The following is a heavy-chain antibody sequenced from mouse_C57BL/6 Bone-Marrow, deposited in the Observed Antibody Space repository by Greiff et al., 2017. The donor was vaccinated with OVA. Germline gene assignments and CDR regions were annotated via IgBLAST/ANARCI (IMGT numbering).Heavy chain of an antibody. J-gene: IGHJ3*01. CDR1: GFTFSSYT. Sequence: EVMLVESGGGLVKPGGSLKLSCAASGFTFSSYTMSWVRQTPEKRLEWVATISGGGGNTYYPDSVKGRFTISRDNAKNTLYLQMSSLRSEDTALYYCARLHYYGSIPWFAYWGQGTLVTVSA. D-gene: IGHD1-1*01. CDR2: ISGGGGNT. CDR3: ARLHYYGSIPWFAY. V-gene: IGHV5-9*01.